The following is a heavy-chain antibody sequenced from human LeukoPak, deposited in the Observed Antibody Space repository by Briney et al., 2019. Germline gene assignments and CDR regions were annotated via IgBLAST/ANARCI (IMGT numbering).Heavy chain of an antibody. CDR3: ARVFRGVVTSNWFDP. Sequence: SETLSLTCTVSGVSITGHYWTWIRQGPGKGLEWIGFVYDNGNTNYNSSLQSRVTMSVDTSTNQLSLKMTSVTAADTAIYYCARVFRGVVTSNWFDPWGQGTLVTVSS. D-gene: IGHD2-21*02. J-gene: IGHJ5*02. V-gene: IGHV4-59*11. CDR2: VYDNGNT. CDR1: GVSITGHY.